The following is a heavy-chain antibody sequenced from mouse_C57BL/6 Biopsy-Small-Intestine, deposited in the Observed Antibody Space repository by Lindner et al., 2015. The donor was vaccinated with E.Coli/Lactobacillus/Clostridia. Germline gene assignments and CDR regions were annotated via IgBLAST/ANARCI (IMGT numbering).Heavy chain of an antibody. CDR3: ARQTSSGRYYFDP. J-gene: IGHJ2*01. Sequence: SVKVSCKASGGTFSTYGISWVRQAPGQGLEWMGGIIPMFGTANYAQKFQGRVTITADESTSTAYMELSSLRSEDTAVYYCARQTSSGRYYFDPWGQGTLVTVSS. D-gene: IGHD1-3*01. V-gene: IGHV1-81*01. CDR1: GGTFSTYG. CDR2: IIPMFGTA.